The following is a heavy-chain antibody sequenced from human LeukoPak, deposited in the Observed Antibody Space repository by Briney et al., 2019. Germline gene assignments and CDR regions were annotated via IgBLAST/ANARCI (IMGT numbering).Heavy chain of an antibody. V-gene: IGHV4-34*01. CDR2: INHSGSI. CDR3: ATTTVPYYYYYMDV. J-gene: IGHJ6*03. D-gene: IGHD3-10*01. Sequence: PSETLSLTCAVFGGSFSGYYWSWIRQPPGKGLEWIGEINHSGSINYNSSLKSRVTISVDTSKNQFSLKLSSVTAADTAVYYCATTTVPYYYYYMDVWGKGTTVTISS. CDR1: GGSFSGYY.